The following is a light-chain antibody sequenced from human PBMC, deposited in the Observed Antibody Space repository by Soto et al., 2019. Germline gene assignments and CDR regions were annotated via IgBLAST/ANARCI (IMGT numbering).Light chain of an antibody. Sequence: QSALTQPASVSGSPGQSITISCTGTSSDVGSYNLVSWYQQHPGKAPKLMIYVGSKRPSGVSNRFSGSKSGNTASLTISGLQAEDEADYYCCSYAGSRGVVFGGGTKVTVL. CDR3: CSYAGSRGVV. V-gene: IGLV2-23*01. J-gene: IGLJ2*01. CDR1: SSDVGSYNL. CDR2: VGS.